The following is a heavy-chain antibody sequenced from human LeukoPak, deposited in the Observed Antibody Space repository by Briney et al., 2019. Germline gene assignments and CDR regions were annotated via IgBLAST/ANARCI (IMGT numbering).Heavy chain of an antibody. V-gene: IGHV4-34*01. CDR2: INHSGSI. CDR3: ARGRQYLKPGSGSSWDY. D-gene: IGHD3-10*01. CDR1: GGSFSGNY. Sequence: SETLSLTCAVYGGSFSGNYWSWIPQPPGKGLEGIGEINHSGSINYNPCLRSRVTISVDTSKNQFSLKLSSVTAADTAVYYCARGRQYLKPGSGSSWDYWGQGTLVTVSS. J-gene: IGHJ4*02.